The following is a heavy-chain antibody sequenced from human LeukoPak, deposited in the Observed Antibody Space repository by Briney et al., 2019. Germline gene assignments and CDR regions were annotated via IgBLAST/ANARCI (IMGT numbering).Heavy chain of an antibody. CDR3: ARQIVGATTGDYFDY. Sequence: SETLSLTCAVSGYSISSDYYWGWLRQPPGKGLEWIGSIYHSGSTYYNPSLKSRVTISVNTSKNQFSLKLSFVTAADTAVYYCARQIVGATTGDYFDYWGQGTLVTVSS. D-gene: IGHD1-26*01. J-gene: IGHJ4*02. CDR2: IYHSGST. V-gene: IGHV4-38-2*01. CDR1: GYSISSDYY.